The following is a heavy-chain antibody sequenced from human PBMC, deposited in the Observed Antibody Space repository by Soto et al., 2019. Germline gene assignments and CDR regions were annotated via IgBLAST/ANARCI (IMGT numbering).Heavy chain of an antibody. CDR3: AKDDSSNLYYYYMDV. Sequence: EVQLLESGGGLVQPGGSLRLSSAASGFTFSSYAMSWVRQAPGKGLEWVSAISGSGGSTYYADSVKGRFTISRDNSKNTLYLQMNSLRAEDTAVYYCAKDDSSNLYYYYMDVWGKGTTVTVSS. J-gene: IGHJ6*03. D-gene: IGHD3-22*01. V-gene: IGHV3-23*01. CDR2: ISGSGGST. CDR1: GFTFSSYA.